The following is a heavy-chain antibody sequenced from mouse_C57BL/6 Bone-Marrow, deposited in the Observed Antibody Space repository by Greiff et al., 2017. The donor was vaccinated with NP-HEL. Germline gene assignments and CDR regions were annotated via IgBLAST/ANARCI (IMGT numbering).Heavy chain of an antibody. Sequence: VQLQQSGAELARPGASVKLSCKASGYTFTSYGISWVKQRTGQGLEWIGEIYPRSGNTYYNEKFKGKATLTADKSSSTAYMELRSLTSEDSAVYVCARPYYSKKAWFAYWGQGTLVTVSA. CDR3: ARPYYSKKAWFAY. D-gene: IGHD2-5*01. CDR1: GYTFTSYG. J-gene: IGHJ3*01. V-gene: IGHV1-81*01. CDR2: IYPRSGNT.